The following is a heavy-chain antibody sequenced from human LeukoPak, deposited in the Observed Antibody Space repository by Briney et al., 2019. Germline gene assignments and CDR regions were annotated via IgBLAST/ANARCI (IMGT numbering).Heavy chain of an antibody. D-gene: IGHD3-10*01. Sequence: SETLSLTCTVSGGSLSSGSYYWSWIRQPPGKGLEWIGYIYYSGNTNYNASLKSRVTISVDTSKNQFSLKLSSVTAADTAVYYCAREGLATMIRGVIPYWGRGTLVTVSS. CDR2: IYYSGNT. CDR3: AREGLATMIRGVIPY. V-gene: IGHV4-61*01. J-gene: IGHJ4*02. CDR1: GGSLSSGSYY.